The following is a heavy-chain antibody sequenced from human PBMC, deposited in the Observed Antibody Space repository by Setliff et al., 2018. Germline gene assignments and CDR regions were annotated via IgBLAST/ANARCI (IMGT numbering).Heavy chain of an antibody. CDR3: ARGSRGFDY. Sequence: ASVKVSCKTSGYTFTSFGISWVRQAPGQGLEWMGWISAFNGNTKYAQKVQGRVSMTTDTSTSTAYMELRSLRSDDTAVYYCARGSRGFDYWAQGALVTVSS. CDR1: GYTFTSFG. J-gene: IGHJ4*02. CDR2: ISAFNGNT. V-gene: IGHV1-18*01.